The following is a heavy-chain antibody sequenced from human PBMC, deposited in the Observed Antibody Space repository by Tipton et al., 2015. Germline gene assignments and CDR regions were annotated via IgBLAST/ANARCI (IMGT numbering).Heavy chain of an antibody. CDR3: ARDRRDRWDRGGMDV. CDR1: GGSISSYY. D-gene: IGHD5-24*01. CDR2: IHKSGST. V-gene: IGHV4-59*01. J-gene: IGHJ6*02. Sequence: TLSLTCTISGGSISSYYWSWIRQPPGKGLEWIGYIHKSGSTRYNPSLESRVTISLDTSKNQFSLKLSSVTAADTAVYYCARDRRDRWDRGGMDVWGQGTPVIVSS.